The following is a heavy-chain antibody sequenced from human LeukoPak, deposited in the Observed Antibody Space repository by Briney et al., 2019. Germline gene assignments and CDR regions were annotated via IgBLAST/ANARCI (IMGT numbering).Heavy chain of an antibody. D-gene: IGHD3-3*01. Sequence: GGSLRLSCAASGFTFSSYAMSWVRQAPGKGLEWVSAISGSGGSTYYADSVKGRFTISRDNSKNTLYLQMNSLRAEDTAVYYCAKVPTVIRTTIFGVVSEETDAFDIWGQGTMVTVSS. V-gene: IGHV3-23*01. J-gene: IGHJ3*02. CDR1: GFTFSSYA. CDR3: AKVPTVIRTTIFGVVSEETDAFDI. CDR2: ISGSGGST.